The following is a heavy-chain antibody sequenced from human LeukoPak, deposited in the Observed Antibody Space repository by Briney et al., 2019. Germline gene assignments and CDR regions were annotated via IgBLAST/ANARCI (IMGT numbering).Heavy chain of an antibody. V-gene: IGHV4-38-2*02. J-gene: IGHJ3*02. CDR2: IYHSGST. Sequence: SETLSLTCTVSGYSISSGYYWGCFRQPPGKGLEWIASIYHSGSTYYNPSLKSRVTISVDTSKNQFSLKLSSVTAADTAVYYCAADRTGLAFDIWGQGTMVTVSS. CDR3: AADRTGLAFDI. CDR1: GYSISSGYY. D-gene: IGHD3-22*01.